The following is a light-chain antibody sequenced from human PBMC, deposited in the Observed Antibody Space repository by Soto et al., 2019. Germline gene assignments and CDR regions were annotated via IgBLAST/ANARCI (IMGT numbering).Light chain of an antibody. Sequence: EIVLTQSPATLSLSPGERATLSCRASQSVSSYLAWYQQKPGQAPRLLIYDASNRATGIPARFSGSGSGTDFTLTFSSLEPGGVAVYYCQQRSNLLTFGGGTKVEI. J-gene: IGKJ4*01. V-gene: IGKV3-11*01. CDR1: QSVSSY. CDR2: DAS. CDR3: QQRSNLLT.